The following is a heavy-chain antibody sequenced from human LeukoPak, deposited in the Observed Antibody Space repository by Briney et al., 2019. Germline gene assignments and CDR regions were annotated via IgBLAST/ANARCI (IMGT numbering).Heavy chain of an antibody. CDR1: GFIFSSNY. J-gene: IGHJ4*02. CDR3: ARVGPTRSDFDY. Sequence: PGGSLRLSCAASGFIFSSNYMTWVRQAPGKGLEWVSVIFSGGSTYYADSVKGRVTIPRDNSKNTLYLQMNNLRGEDTAVYYCARVGPTRSDFDYWGQGTLVTVSS. V-gene: IGHV3-53*01. D-gene: IGHD1-26*01. CDR2: IFSGGST.